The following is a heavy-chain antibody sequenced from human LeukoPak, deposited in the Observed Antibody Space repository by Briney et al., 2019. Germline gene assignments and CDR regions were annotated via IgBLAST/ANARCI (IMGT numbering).Heavy chain of an antibody. J-gene: IGHJ6*03. D-gene: IGHD3-10*01. CDR1: GGSISSNSYY. CDR3: ARRWFGESSTPYYYYYYYMDV. Sequence: SETLSLTCAVSGGSISSNSYYWGWIRQPPGKGLEWIGSIYYSGSTYYNPSLKSRVTISVDTSKNQFSLKLSSVTAADTAVYYCARRWFGESSTPYYYYYYYMDVWGKGTTVTVSS. CDR2: IYYSGST. V-gene: IGHV4-39*07.